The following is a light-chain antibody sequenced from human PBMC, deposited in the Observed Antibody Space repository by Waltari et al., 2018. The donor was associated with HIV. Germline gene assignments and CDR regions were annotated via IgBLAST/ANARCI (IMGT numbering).Light chain of an antibody. CDR2: ATS. J-gene: IGKJ1*01. V-gene: IGKV3-20*01. CDR1: QSVSSTY. CDR3: QQCGTSPRT. Sequence: GFTHSPGTLSLSPGDTATLSCRASQSVSSTYLAWYQHKVGQAPRLLIYATSSRATGIPDRFSGSGSGTDFTLTISRLEPEDFAVYYCQQCGTSPRTFGQGTKGKSN.